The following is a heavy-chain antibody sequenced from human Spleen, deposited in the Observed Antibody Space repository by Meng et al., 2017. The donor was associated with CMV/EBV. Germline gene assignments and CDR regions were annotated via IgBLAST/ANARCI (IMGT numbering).Heavy chain of an antibody. Sequence: PGKGLEWVANRMEDGSEKFYVESVRGRFTISRDNAKMSVYLQMDSLRAEDTAVYYCARARTRPAVTPHARRGYSGYDLQHYYGMDVWGQGTTVTVSS. D-gene: IGHD5-12*01. CDR2: RMEDGSEK. V-gene: IGHV3-7*01. J-gene: IGHJ6*02. CDR3: ARARTRPAVTPHARRGYSGYDLQHYYGMDV.